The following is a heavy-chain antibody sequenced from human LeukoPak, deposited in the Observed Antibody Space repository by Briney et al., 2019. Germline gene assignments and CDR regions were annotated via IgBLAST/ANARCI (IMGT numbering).Heavy chain of an antibody. J-gene: IGHJ6*02. CDR2: IYYSGST. CDR3: ATMKFWSGYLANYYYGMDV. CDR1: GGSISSGGYY. Sequence: SETLSLTCTVSGGSISSGGYYWSWIRQHPGKGLEWIGYIYYSGSTYYNPSLKSRVTISVDTSKNQFSLKLSSVTAADTAVYYCATMKFWSGYLANYYYGMDVWGQGNPGHRLL. D-gene: IGHD3-3*01. V-gene: IGHV4-31*03.